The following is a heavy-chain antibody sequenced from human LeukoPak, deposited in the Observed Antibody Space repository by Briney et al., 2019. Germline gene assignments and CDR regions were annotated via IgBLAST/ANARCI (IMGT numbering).Heavy chain of an antibody. J-gene: IGHJ4*02. V-gene: IGHV3-30-3*01. D-gene: IGHD3-10*01. Sequence: GSLRLSCAASGFTFSSYAMHWVRQAPGKGLEWVAVISYDGSNKYYADSVKGRFTISRDNSKNTLYLQMNSLRAEDTAVYYCATYPPGSRGWLRGVISYFDYWGQGTLVTVSS. CDR3: ATYPPGSRGWLRGVISYFDY. CDR1: GFTFSSYA. CDR2: ISYDGSNK.